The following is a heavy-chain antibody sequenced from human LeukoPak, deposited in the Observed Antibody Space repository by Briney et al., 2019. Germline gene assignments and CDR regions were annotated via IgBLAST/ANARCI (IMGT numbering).Heavy chain of an antibody. CDR2: IKQDGSEK. Sequence: PGGSLRLSCAASGFTFSSYWMSWVRQAPGKGLEWVANIKQDGSEKYYVDSVKGRFTISRDNAKNSLYLQMNSLRAEDTAVYYCARDFYGDYGDWFDPWGQGTLVTVSS. V-gene: IGHV3-7*01. J-gene: IGHJ5*02. CDR1: GFTFSSYW. D-gene: IGHD4-17*01. CDR3: ARDFYGDYGDWFDP.